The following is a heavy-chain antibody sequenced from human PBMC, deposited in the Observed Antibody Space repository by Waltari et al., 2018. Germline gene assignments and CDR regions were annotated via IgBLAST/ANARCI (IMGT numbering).Heavy chain of an antibody. V-gene: IGHV1-69*01. Sequence: QVQLLLSGAAVQQPWASVKVSCRTSGCLVRSHSFSWVRQAPGQGPQWMGGFIPIFGTATYPQKFQGRVTITADESTSTTYMELSGLTSDDTAVYYCTTDLGGYQKYYFNSWGQGTLVTVSS. CDR1: GCLVRSHS. CDR3: TTDLGGYQKYYFNS. CDR2: FIPIFGTA. J-gene: IGHJ4*02. D-gene: IGHD5-12*01.